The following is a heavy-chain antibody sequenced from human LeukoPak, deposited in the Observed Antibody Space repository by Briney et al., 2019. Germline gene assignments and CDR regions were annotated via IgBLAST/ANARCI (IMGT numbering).Heavy chain of an antibody. Sequence: GGSLRLSCAASGFTVSSNYMSWVRQAPGKGLEWVSVIYSGGSTYYADSVKGRFTISRDNSKNTLYLQMNSLRAEDTAVYYCARETDSYGYYFDYWGQGTLVTVSS. J-gene: IGHJ4*02. D-gene: IGHD5-18*01. CDR3: ARETDSYGYYFDY. V-gene: IGHV3-53*01. CDR1: GFTVSSNY. CDR2: IYSGGST.